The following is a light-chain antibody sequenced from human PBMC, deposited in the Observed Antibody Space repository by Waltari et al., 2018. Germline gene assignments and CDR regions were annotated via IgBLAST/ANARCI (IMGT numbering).Light chain of an antibody. V-gene: IGKV1-5*03. Sequence: DIRMTQSPSTLSASVGDRVTITCRASKSISNWLAWYQQKPGKAPKLLIYQASTLESGVPSRFSGSASGTEFTLTISSLQPDDFATYYCQQYNSYSPKLTFGGGTKVEIK. CDR3: QQYNSYSPKLT. J-gene: IGKJ4*01. CDR2: QAS. CDR1: KSISNW.